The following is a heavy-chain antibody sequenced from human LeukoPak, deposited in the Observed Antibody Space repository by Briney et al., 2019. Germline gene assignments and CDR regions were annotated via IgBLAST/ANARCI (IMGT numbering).Heavy chain of an antibody. CDR2: IKSKTDGGTT. Sequence: GGSLRLSCAASGFTFSNAWMSWVRQAPGKGLEGVGRIKSKTDGGTTDYAAPVKGRFTISRDDSKNTLYLQMNSLKTEDTAVYYCTTYSSGWPHDAFDTWGQGTMVTVSS. V-gene: IGHV3-15*01. CDR3: TTYSSGWPHDAFDT. J-gene: IGHJ3*02. D-gene: IGHD6-19*01. CDR1: GFTFSNAW.